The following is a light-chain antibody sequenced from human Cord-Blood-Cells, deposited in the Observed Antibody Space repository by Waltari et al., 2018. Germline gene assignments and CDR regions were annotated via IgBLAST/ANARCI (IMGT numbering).Light chain of an antibody. CDR3: QQYYSYPT. Sequence: AIRMTQSPSSFSASTGARFTITCRASQGISSYLAWYQQKPGKAPKLLIYAASTLQSGVPSRFSGSGSGTDFTLTSSCLQSEDFATYYCQQYYSYPTFGQGTRLEIK. J-gene: IGKJ5*01. CDR1: QGISSY. CDR2: AAS. V-gene: IGKV1-8*01.